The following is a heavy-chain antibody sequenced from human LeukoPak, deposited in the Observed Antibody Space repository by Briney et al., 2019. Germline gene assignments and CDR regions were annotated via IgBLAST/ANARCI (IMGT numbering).Heavy chain of an antibody. CDR2: ISRSTSTI. Sequence: GGSLRLSCAASGFTFSSYDINWVRQAPGKGLEWVSYISRSTSTIYYADSVKGRFTISRDNAKNSLYLQMNSLRAEDTAVYYCARWITSQNIVFDYWGQGNLVTVSS. CDR3: ARWITSQNIVFDY. CDR1: GFTFSSYD. J-gene: IGHJ4*02. V-gene: IGHV3-48*01. D-gene: IGHD2-2*03.